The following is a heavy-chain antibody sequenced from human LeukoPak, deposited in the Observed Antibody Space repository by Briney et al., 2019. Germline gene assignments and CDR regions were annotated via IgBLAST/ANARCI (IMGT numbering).Heavy chain of an antibody. V-gene: IGHV1-18*01. J-gene: IGHJ6*03. CDR3: AXXXXXXXYGRNYYYYMDV. CDR2: ISAYNGNT. Sequence: ASVKVSCKASGYTFTSYGISWVRQAPGQGLEWMGWISAYNGNTNYAQKLQGRVTMTTDTSTSTAYMELRSLRSDDTAVYYCAXXXXXXXYGRNYYYYMDVWGKGTTVTVSS. CDR1: GYTFTSYG. D-gene: IGHD4-17*01.